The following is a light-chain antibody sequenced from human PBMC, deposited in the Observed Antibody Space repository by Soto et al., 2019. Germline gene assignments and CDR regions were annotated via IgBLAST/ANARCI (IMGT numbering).Light chain of an antibody. CDR1: TSNIGSNA. V-gene: IGLV1-44*01. Sequence: SVLTQPPSASGTPGQRVTISCSGSTSNIGSNAVYWYQQVPGTAPKLLIQSSSNRPSGVSNRFSGSKSGNTASLTISGLQAEDEADYYCDSYTSSRAYVFGIGTKVTVL. CDR2: SSS. CDR3: DSYTSSRAYV. J-gene: IGLJ1*01.